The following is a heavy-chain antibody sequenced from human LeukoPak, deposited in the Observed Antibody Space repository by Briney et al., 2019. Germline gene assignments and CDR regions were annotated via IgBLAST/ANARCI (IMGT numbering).Heavy chain of an antibody. CDR3: AKSLRGRETSSFDY. CDR2: ISGSGGST. D-gene: IGHD3-10*01. J-gene: IGHJ4*02. Sequence: PGGSLRLSCAVSGFTFSGYAMSWVRQAPGKGLEWVSVISGSGGSTYHADSVKGRFTISRDNSKNTLYLQMNSLRAEDTAVYYCAKSLRGRETSSFDYWGQGTLVTVPS. CDR1: GFTFSGYA. V-gene: IGHV3-23*01.